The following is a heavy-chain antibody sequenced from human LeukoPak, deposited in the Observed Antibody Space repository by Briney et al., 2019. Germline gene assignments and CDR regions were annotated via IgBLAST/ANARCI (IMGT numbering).Heavy chain of an antibody. CDR2: IRYDGSTQ. D-gene: IGHD3-10*01. CDR1: EFTFSSYG. J-gene: IGHJ4*02. Sequence: PGGSLRLSCAASEFTFSSYGMHWVRQAPGKGLEWVTFIRYDGSTQYYINSVKGRFTISRDNSKNTLYLQMNSLRAEDTAVYYCAYYYGSGSYYSLFDYWGQGTLVTVSS. V-gene: IGHV3-30*02. CDR3: AYYYGSGSYYSLFDY.